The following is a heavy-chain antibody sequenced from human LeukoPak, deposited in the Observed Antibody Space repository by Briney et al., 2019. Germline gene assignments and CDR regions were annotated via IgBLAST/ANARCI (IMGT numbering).Heavy chain of an antibody. CDR1: GGSINNYY. Sequence: PSETLSLTCTVSGGSINNYYWSWIRQPPGKGLEWIGYIYFGGSTNYNPSLKSRVTMSIDTSKKYFSLRLTSVTAADTAVYYCARTEVQEWLWGQGTLVTVSS. CDR2: IYFGGST. V-gene: IGHV4-59*01. J-gene: IGHJ4*02. CDR3: ARTEVQEWL. D-gene: IGHD5-24*01.